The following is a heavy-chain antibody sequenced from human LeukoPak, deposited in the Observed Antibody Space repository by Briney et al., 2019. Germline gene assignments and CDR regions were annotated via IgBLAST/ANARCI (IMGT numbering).Heavy chain of an antibody. CDR3: AKKANTRGGDFMTYFDY. J-gene: IGHJ4*02. D-gene: IGHD2-21*02. Sequence: HPGGSLRLSCAASGFTFSSYGMSWVRQAPGKGPEWVSAITGSGGNTYYADSVKGRFTISRDNSKNTLYLQMNSLRAEDTAVYYCAKKANTRGGDFMTYFDYWGQGTLVTVSS. V-gene: IGHV3-23*01. CDR1: GFTFSSYG. CDR2: ITGSGGNT.